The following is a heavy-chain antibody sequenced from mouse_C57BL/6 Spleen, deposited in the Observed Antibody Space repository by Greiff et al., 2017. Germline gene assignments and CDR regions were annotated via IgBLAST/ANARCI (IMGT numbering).Heavy chain of an antibody. D-gene: IGHD2-13*01. CDR3: ARAGDYDWYFDG. CDR1: GFTFSDYY. CDR2: INYDGSST. J-gene: IGHJ1*03. Sequence: EVQLVESEGGLVQPGSSMKLSCTASGFTFSDYYMAWVRQVPEKGLEWVANINYDGSSTYYLDSLKSRFIISRDNAKNILYLQMSSLKSEDTATYDCARAGDYDWYFDGWGTGTTVTVSS. V-gene: IGHV5-16*01.